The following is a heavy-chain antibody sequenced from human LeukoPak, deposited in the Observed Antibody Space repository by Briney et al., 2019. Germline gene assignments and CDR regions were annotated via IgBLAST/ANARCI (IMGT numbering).Heavy chain of an antibody. D-gene: IGHD1-26*01. CDR1: GFTVSSNY. Sequence: GGSLRLSCAASGFTVSSNYMSWVRQAPGKGLEWVSVIYNGGSTYYADSVKDRFTISRDNSNNTLYRQMPSLRAEDTAVYYCARGSSSPPGAFDIWGQGTMVTVSS. V-gene: IGHV3-53*01. CDR2: IYNGGST. CDR3: ARGSSSPPGAFDI. J-gene: IGHJ3*02.